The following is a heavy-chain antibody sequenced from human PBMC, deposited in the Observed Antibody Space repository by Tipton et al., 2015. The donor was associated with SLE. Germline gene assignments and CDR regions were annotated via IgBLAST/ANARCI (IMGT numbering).Heavy chain of an antibody. V-gene: IGHV4-59*01. CDR3: ARGYCSDGVCYGFGFFDY. J-gene: IGHJ4*02. Sequence: TLSLTCSVSGVSISTYYWSWIRQSPGKGLEWIGFFYFSGSSQYNPSLKSRVAISADTSNNQFSLELRSVTAADTAVYFCARGYCSDGVCYGFGFFDYWGQGTLVTVSS. CDR2: FYFSGSS. CDR1: GVSISTYY. D-gene: IGHD2-8*01.